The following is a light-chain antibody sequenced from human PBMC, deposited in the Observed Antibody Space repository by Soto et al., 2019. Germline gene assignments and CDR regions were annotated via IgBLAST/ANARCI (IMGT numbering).Light chain of an antibody. CDR1: SSDVGGYNY. J-gene: IGLJ1*01. CDR3: NSYTTSNTRQIV. CDR2: DVS. V-gene: IGLV2-14*01. Sequence: QSALTQPAPGSGPPGQPITTSCTGTSSDVGGYNYVSWYQQHPGKAPKFMIYDVSNRPSGVSTRFSGSKSGNTASLTISGLQAEDEADYYCNSYTTSNTRQIVFGTGTKLTVL.